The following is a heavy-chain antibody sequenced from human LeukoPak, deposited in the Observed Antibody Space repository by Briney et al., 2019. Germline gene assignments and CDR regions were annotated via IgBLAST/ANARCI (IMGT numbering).Heavy chain of an antibody. CDR3: ARVPRGVGSNWFDP. Sequence: LVASVKVSCKASGYTFTSYDINWVRQATGQGLEWMGWMNPNSGNTGYAQKFQGRVTMTRNTSISTACMELSSLRSEDTAVYYCARVPRGVGSNWFDPWGQGTLVTVSS. D-gene: IGHD3-10*01. CDR2: MNPNSGNT. J-gene: IGHJ5*02. V-gene: IGHV1-8*01. CDR1: GYTFTSYD.